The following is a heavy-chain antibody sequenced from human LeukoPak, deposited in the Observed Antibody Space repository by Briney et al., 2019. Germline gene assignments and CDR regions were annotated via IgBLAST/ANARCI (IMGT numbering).Heavy chain of an antibody. CDR3: ATQGDQTYCSSTSCYALDY. Sequence: ASVKVSCKVSGYTLTELSMHWVRQALGKGLEWMGGFDPEDGETIYAQKFQGRVTMTEDTSTDTAYMELSSLRSEDTAVYYCATQGDQTYCSSTSCYALDYWGQGTLVTVSS. V-gene: IGHV1-24*01. D-gene: IGHD2-2*01. CDR2: FDPEDGET. CDR1: GYTLTELS. J-gene: IGHJ4*02.